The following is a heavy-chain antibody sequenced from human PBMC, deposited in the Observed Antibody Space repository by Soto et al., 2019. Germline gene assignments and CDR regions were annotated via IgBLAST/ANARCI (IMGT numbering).Heavy chain of an antibody. J-gene: IGHJ4*02. CDR1: GFTFSSYA. Sequence: GGSLSLSCAASGFTFSSYAMSWVRQAPGKGLERVSAISGSGGSTYYADSVKGRFTISRDNSKNTLYLQMNSLRAEDTAVYYCAKDYLFDFPYGDYVNPSDGAYFDYWGQGTLVTVSS. V-gene: IGHV3-23*01. CDR2: ISGSGGST. D-gene: IGHD4-17*01. CDR3: AKDYLFDFPYGDYVNPSDGAYFDY.